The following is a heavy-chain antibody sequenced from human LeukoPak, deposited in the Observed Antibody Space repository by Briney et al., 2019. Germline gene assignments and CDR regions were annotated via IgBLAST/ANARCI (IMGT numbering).Heavy chain of an antibody. J-gene: IGHJ4*02. CDR3: ARGAIAVAGSLDY. D-gene: IGHD6-19*01. CDR1: GFTFSSYD. Sequence: GGSLRLSCAASGFTFSSYDMHWVRQAPGKGLEWVSAIGTAGDTYYPGSVKGRFTISRENAKNSLYLQMNSLRAGDTAVYYCARGAIAVAGSLDYWGQGTLVTVSS. V-gene: IGHV3-13*01. CDR2: IGTAGDT.